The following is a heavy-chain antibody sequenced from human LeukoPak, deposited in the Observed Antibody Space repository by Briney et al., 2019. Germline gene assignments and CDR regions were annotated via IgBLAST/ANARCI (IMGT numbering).Heavy chain of an antibody. D-gene: IGHD2/OR15-2a*01. CDR3: ARMFRPYYYGMDV. CDR1: GFTFDDYA. J-gene: IGHJ6*02. V-gene: IGHV3-9*01. Sequence: SLRLSCAASGFTFDDYAMHWVRQAPGKGLEWVSGISWNSGSIGYADSVKGRFTISRDNAKNSLYLQMNSLGAEDTAVYYCARMFRPYYYGMDVWGQGTTVTVSS. CDR2: ISWNSGSI.